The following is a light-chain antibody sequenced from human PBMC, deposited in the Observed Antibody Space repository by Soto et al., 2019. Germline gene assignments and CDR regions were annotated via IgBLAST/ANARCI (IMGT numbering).Light chain of an antibody. CDR3: QQSYSTPLT. V-gene: IGKV1-39*01. CDR2: DAS. CDR1: QDISNY. Sequence: DIQMTQSPSSLSASVGDRVTITCQASQDISNYLNWYQQKPGKAPKLLIYDASNLESGVPSRFSGSGSGTDFTLTISSLQPEDFATYYCQQSYSTPLTFGPGTKVDIK. J-gene: IGKJ3*01.